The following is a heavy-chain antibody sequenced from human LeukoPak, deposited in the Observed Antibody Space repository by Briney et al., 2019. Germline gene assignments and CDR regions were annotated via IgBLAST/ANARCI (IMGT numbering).Heavy chain of an antibody. D-gene: IGHD3-10*01. V-gene: IGHV1-46*01. CDR2: INPSGGST. CDR3: ARDQPSAGGFGELGGV. J-gene: IGHJ3*01. Sequence: GASVKVSCKASGYTFTSYYMHWVRQAPGQGLEWMGIINPSGGSTSYAQKFQGRVTMTRDTSTSTVYMELSRLRSDDTAVYYCARDQPSAGGFGELGGVWGQGTMVTVSS. CDR1: GYTFTSYY.